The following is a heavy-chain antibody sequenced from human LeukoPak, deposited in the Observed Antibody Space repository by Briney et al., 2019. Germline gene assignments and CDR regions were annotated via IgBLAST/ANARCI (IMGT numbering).Heavy chain of an antibody. CDR1: GYSFTSYW. CDR3: ARLRWLQYAFDI. CDR2: IDPSDSYT. D-gene: IGHD5-24*01. J-gene: IGHJ3*02. V-gene: IGHV5-10-1*01. Sequence: GESLKISCQGSGYSFTSYWISWVRQMPGKGLEWMERIDPSDSYTNYSPSFQGHVTISADKSISTAYLQWSSLKASDTAMYYCARLRWLQYAFDIWGQGTMVTVSS.